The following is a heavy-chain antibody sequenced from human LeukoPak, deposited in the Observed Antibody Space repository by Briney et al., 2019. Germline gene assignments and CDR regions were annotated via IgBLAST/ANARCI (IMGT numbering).Heavy chain of an antibody. Sequence: SETLSLTCTVSGGSVSSYYWSWIRQPPGKGLEWIGYIYYSGSTNYNPSLKSRVTISVDTSKNQFSLKLSSVTAADTAVYYCARSHNIYSSSWYYFDYWGQGTLVTVSS. CDR1: GGSVSSYY. D-gene: IGHD6-13*01. V-gene: IGHV4-59*02. CDR3: ARSHNIYSSSWYYFDY. CDR2: IYYSGST. J-gene: IGHJ4*02.